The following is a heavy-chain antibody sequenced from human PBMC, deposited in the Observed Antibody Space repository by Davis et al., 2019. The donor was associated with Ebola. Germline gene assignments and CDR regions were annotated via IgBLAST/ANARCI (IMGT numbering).Heavy chain of an antibody. CDR2: INPGGGST. J-gene: IGHJ4*02. V-gene: IGHV1-46*01. CDR1: GYSFTRYY. Sequence: ASVKVSCKASGYSFTRYYIHWVRQALGQGPEWMGIINPGGGSTTYAQKFQGRVTMTRDTSTSTVYMELNNLRSEDTAMYYCARLGQQLLLGDWDYWGQGTLVTVSS. CDR3: ARLGQQLLLGDWDY. D-gene: IGHD1-26*01.